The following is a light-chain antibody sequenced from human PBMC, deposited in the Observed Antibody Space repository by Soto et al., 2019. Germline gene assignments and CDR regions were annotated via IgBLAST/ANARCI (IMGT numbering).Light chain of an antibody. CDR1: YSNIGNNF. CDR3: GTWDITLSGFI. CDR2: ANN. V-gene: IGLV1-51*01. J-gene: IGLJ2*01. Sequence: SVLTQPPSVSAAPGQKVTISCSGTYSNIGNNFVSWYQHIPGTAPRLLIYANNKRPSGIPDRFSGSKPGTSATLDITGLQTGDEADYYCGTWDITLSGFIFGGGTKLTVL.